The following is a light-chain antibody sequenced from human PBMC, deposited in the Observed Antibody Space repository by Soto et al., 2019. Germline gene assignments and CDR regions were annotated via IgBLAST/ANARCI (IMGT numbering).Light chain of an antibody. V-gene: IGKV1-27*01. CDR3: QKYNSGGPLT. CDR2: AAS. J-gene: IGKJ4*01. Sequence: DIQMTQSPSSLSASIGDRVTIACRASEGISNYLAWFQQKPGKVPKLLIYAASTLQSGVPSRFSGSGSGTDFTLNISSLQPDDVATYYCQKYNSGGPLTFGGGTKVEIK. CDR1: EGISNY.